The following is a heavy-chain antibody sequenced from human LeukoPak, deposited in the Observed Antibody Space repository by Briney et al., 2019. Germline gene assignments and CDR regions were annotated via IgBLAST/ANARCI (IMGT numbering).Heavy chain of an antibody. Sequence: GGSLRLSCVASGFTFDDYAMHWVRQAPGKGLEWVSYISDSDSTIYYADSVKGRFTISRDNAKNSLYLQMNSLRAEDTAVYYCARDYGGSSPFDYWGQGTLVTVSS. J-gene: IGHJ4*02. CDR1: GFTFDDYA. CDR3: ARDYGGSSPFDY. D-gene: IGHD4-23*01. CDR2: ISDSDSTI. V-gene: IGHV3-48*03.